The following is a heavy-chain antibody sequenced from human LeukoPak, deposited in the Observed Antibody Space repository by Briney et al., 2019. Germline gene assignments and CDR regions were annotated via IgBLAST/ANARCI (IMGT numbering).Heavy chain of an antibody. Sequence: ASVKVSCKASGYTFTSYYMHWVRQAPGQGLEWMGIINPSGGSTSYAQKFQGRVTMTRDTSTSTGYMELSSLRSEHTAVYYCARDLGDIRDLYYYYYGMDVWGQGTTVTVSS. D-gene: IGHD3-9*01. J-gene: IGHJ6*02. CDR3: ARDLGDIRDLYYYYYGMDV. V-gene: IGHV1-46*01. CDR2: INPSGGST. CDR1: GYTFTSYY.